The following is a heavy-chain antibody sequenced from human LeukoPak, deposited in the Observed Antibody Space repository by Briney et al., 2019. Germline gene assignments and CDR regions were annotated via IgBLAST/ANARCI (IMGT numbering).Heavy chain of an antibody. CDR2: ISSSGRAI. V-gene: IGHV3-48*03. J-gene: IGHJ4*02. Sequence: GGPLRLSCAASGFPFSSYEMNCVRQAPGKGLECVSYISSSGRAIYYVDSVKGRFTVSRDNAKNSLFLQMNSPRAEDTAVYYCVRVKGSYFDYWGQVVLVTVSS. D-gene: IGHD2-15*01. CDR3: VRVKGSYFDY. CDR1: GFPFSSYE.